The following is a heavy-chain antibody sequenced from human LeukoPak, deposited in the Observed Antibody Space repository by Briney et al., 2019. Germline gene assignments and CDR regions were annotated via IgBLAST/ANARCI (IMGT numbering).Heavy chain of an antibody. V-gene: IGHV1-24*01. CDR2: FDPEDGET. Sequence: ASVKVSCKVSGNTLTELSMHWVRQAPGKGLEWMGGFDPEDGETIYAQKFQGRVTMTEDTSTDTAYMELSSLRSEDTAVYYCATVPMTTVVTRYYFDYWGQGTLVTVSS. J-gene: IGHJ4*02. CDR3: ATVPMTTVVTRYYFDY. CDR1: GNTLTELS. D-gene: IGHD4-23*01.